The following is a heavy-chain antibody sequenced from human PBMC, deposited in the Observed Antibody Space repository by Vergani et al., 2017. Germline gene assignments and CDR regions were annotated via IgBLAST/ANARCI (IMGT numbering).Heavy chain of an antibody. Sequence: EVQLLESGGGLVQPGGSLRLTCAASEFTFSNYAMNWVRQAPGKGLEWVSGICGSGLSSYYPDSVKGRFTISRDNSKNMLFLQMNNLRTEDTAIYYCAKQYFVSGNYRFDYWGQGTLVTVSS. CDR3: AKQYFVSGNYRFDY. CDR2: ICGSGLSS. J-gene: IGHJ4*02. V-gene: IGHV3-23*01. CDR1: EFTFSNYA. D-gene: IGHD3-16*02.